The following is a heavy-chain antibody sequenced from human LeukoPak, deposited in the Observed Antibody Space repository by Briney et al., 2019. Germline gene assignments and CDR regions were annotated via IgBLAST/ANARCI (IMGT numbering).Heavy chain of an antibody. Sequence: SETLSLTCTVSGGSISSYYWSWIRQPPGKGLEWIGYIYYSGSTNYNPSLKSPVTISVDTSKNQFSLKLSSVTAADTAVYYCARDLGGRVFDYWGQGTLVTVSS. J-gene: IGHJ4*02. V-gene: IGHV4-59*01. D-gene: IGHD1-14*01. CDR3: ARDLGGRVFDY. CDR2: IYYSGST. CDR1: GGSISSYY.